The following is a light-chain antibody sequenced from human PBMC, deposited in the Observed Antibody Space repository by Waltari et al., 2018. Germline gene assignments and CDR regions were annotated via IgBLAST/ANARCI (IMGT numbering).Light chain of an antibody. Sequence: DIVMTXSPDSLAVSXGERATINXKSSQSVFYNSNNKNYLAWYQQKAGQPPKLLIYWASTREAGVPDXFSGSGXGTDFTLTIXXXQAEDVXXYYCQQYYSSPLAXXXGTRLEIK. CDR1: QSVFYNSNNKNY. V-gene: IGKV4-1*01. CDR3: QQYYSSPLA. J-gene: IGKJ5*01. CDR2: WAS.